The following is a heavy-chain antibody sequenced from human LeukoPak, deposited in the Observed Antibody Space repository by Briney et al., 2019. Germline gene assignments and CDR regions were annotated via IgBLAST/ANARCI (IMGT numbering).Heavy chain of an antibody. CDR1: GYTFTSYY. D-gene: IGHD2-15*01. V-gene: IGHV1-46*01. Sequence: ASVKVSCKASGYTFTSYYMHWVRQAPGQGLEWMGIINPRGGSTSYAQKFQGRVTMTRDTSTSTVYMELSSLRSEDTAVYYCARDGARYCSGGSCDDAFDIWGQGTMVTVSS. J-gene: IGHJ3*02. CDR3: ARDGARYCSGGSCDDAFDI. CDR2: INPRGGST.